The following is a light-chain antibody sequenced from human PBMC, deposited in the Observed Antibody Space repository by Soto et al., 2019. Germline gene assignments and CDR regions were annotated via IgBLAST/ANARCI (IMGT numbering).Light chain of an antibody. V-gene: IGKV1-5*01. CDR1: QSISSW. CDR2: DAS. Sequence: DIHTTQSPSTLSSSAGDRATITCRASQSISSWLALYQQKPGKAPHLLIYDASSLKGVVPWRFSSRGSGTEFTLTINLLQPDDFAMYYCQRYNSYSSLTFGHGTKVDI. CDR3: QRYNSYSSLT. J-gene: IGKJ1*01.